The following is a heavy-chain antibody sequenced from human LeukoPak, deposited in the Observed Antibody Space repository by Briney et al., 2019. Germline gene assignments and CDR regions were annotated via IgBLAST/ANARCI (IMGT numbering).Heavy chain of an antibody. J-gene: IGHJ6*03. Sequence: GGSLRLSCAASGFTVSNNYVTWVRQAPGKGLEWVSVFYSGGGTYYAHSVKGRFTISRDSSKNTLYLQMNSLRAEDTAVYYCARITRSAGPNYYMDVWGKGTTVTVSS. CDR1: GFTVSNNY. CDR2: FYSGGGT. V-gene: IGHV3-53*01. CDR3: ARITRSAGPNYYMDV. D-gene: IGHD2-2*01.